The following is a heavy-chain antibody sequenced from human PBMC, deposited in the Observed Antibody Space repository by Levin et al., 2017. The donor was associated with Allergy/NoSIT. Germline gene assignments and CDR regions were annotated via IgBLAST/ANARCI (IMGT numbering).Heavy chain of an antibody. V-gene: IGHV4-59*01. CDR3: ARDEGPYGDYVN. Sequence: SETLSLTFTVSGGSISSYYWSWIQQPPGKGLEWIGYIYYSGSTNYNPSLKSRVTISVDTSKNQFSLKLSSVTAADTAVYYCARDEGPYGDYVNWGQGTLVTVSS. J-gene: IGHJ4*02. CDR2: IYYSGST. D-gene: IGHD4-17*01. CDR1: GGSISSYY.